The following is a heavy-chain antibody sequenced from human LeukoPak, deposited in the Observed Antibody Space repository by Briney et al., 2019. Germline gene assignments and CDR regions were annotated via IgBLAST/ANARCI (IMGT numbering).Heavy chain of an antibody. J-gene: IGHJ4*02. V-gene: IGHV1-69*04. D-gene: IGHD3-16*01. CDR1: GGTFSSYA. CDR2: IIPILGIA. Sequence: GASVKVSCKASGGTFSSYAISWVRQAPGQGLEWMGRIIPILGIANYAQKFQGRVTITADKSTSTAYMELSSLRSEDTAVYYCARHWRLGELLYDYWGQGTLVTVSS. CDR3: ARHWRLGELLYDY.